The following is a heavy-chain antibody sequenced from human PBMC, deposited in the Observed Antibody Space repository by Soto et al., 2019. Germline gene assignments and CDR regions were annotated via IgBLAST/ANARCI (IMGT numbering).Heavy chain of an antibody. D-gene: IGHD2-15*01. J-gene: IGHJ5*02. CDR3: AKDLREPCGRGNCYATPAP. CDR1: GFTFSTYA. CDR2: ISGSGFST. V-gene: IGHV3-23*01. Sequence: GGSLRLSXAASGFTFSTYAMAWVRQAPGKGLEWVSTISGSGFSTYYADSVKGRFTISRDNSKNTLYLQMNSLRVEDTAVYYCAKDLREPCGRGNCYATPAPWGQGTLVTVSS.